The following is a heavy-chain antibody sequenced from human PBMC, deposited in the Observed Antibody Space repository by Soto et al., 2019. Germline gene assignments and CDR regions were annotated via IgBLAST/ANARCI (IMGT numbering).Heavy chain of an antibody. CDR3: ARDRYSSGNWFDP. J-gene: IGHJ5*02. D-gene: IGHD6-19*01. CDR1: GYTFTSHD. V-gene: IGHV1-8*01. CDR2: MNPNSGNT. Sequence: QVQLVQSGAEVKKPGASVKVSCKASGYTFTSHDINWVRQATGQGLEWMGWMNPNSGNTGYAQKFQGRVTMTMNTSISTAYMELSSLRSEDTAVYYCARDRYSSGNWFDPWGQGTLVTVSS.